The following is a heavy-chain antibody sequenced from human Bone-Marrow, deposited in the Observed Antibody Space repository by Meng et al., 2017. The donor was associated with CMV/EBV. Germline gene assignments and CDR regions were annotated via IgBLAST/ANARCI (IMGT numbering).Heavy chain of an antibody. D-gene: IGHD6-13*01. J-gene: IGHJ4*02. CDR1: GFTFSSSS. CDR2: ISSSSSYI. V-gene: IGHV3-21*01. CDR3: AAAAGIGPFDY. Sequence: SWAASGFTFSSSSMNWVRQAPGKGLEWVSSISSSSSYIYYADSVKGRFTISRDNAKNSLYLQMNSLRAEDTAVYYCAAAAGIGPFDYWGQGTLVTVSS.